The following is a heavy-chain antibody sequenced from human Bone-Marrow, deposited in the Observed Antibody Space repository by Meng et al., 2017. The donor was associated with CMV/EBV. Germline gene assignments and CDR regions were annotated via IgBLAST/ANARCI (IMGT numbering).Heavy chain of an antibody. D-gene: IGHD3-16*01. Sequence: HLQLQWSCPDWMKPSDPLSLPCTVSGGSVSSSSDYWVWIRQPPGNGLEWIGSIYYSSTTYSNPSLESRVTISVDTSKNQFSLKLSSVTAADTAEYYCARDVYGRGLFDPWGQGTLVTVSS. V-gene: IGHV4-39*07. CDR1: GGSVSSSSDY. CDR3: ARDVYGRGLFDP. J-gene: IGHJ5*02. CDR2: IYYSSTT.